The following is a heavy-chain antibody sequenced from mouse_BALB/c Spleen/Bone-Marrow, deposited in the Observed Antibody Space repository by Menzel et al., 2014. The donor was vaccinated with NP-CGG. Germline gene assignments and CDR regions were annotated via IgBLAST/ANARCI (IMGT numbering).Heavy chain of an antibody. V-gene: IGHV2-9*02. CDR1: GFSLTTYG. CDR2: IWAGGST. J-gene: IGHJ2*01. CDR3: ARAHYDYVLFGY. D-gene: IGHD2-4*01. Sequence: QVQLKESGPGLVAPSQSLSITCTVSGFSLTTYGVHWVRQPPGKGLEWLGVIWAGGSTNYNSALMSRLSISKDNSKSQVFLKMNSLQTDDTAMYYCARAHYDYVLFGYWGQGTTLTVSS.